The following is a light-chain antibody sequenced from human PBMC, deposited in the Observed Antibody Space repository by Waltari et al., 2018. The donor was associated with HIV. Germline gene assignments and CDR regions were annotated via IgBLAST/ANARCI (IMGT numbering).Light chain of an antibody. CDR2: EGS. Sequence: SHELAQPPSVSVSPGQTARITCPGDALPTQYAYWYQQKSGQAHVLVIHEGSRRPSGVPEGFSGSSSGTMATLTISAAQVDDEADYYCFSRDSSGRQGLFGGGTKLTV. CDR3: FSRDSSGRQGL. V-gene: IGLV3-10*01. J-gene: IGLJ2*01. CDR1: ALPTQY.